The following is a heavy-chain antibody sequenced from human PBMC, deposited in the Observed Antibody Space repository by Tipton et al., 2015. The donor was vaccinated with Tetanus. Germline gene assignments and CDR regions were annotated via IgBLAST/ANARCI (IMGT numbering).Heavy chain of an antibody. CDR2: VWYDGTRK. D-gene: IGHD3-3*01. CDR1: GFTFSTHG. J-gene: IGHJ4*02. V-gene: IGHV3-33*01. Sequence: SGFTFSTHGMHWVRQAPGKGLEWVALVWYDGTRKYYTESVEGRFTISRDNSKNTLYLQMDSLRAEDTATYFCARERFVEWLGPRDCRGQGTLVTVSS. CDR3: ARERFVEWLGPRDC.